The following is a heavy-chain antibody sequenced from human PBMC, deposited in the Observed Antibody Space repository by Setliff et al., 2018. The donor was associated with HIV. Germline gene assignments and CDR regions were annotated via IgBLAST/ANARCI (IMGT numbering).Heavy chain of an antibody. CDR1: GFTFSNSM. Sequence: PGGSLRLSCAASGFTFSNSMMGWVRQAPGKGLEWVGRIKTKTDAGATDYAAPVKGRFTISRDNAKNSLYLQMNSLRAEDTAVYYCARDQNFYESSGHYPTWGQGTLVTVSS. J-gene: IGHJ5*02. D-gene: IGHD3-22*01. CDR3: ARDQNFYESSGHYPT. CDR2: IKTKTDAGAT. V-gene: IGHV3-15*01.